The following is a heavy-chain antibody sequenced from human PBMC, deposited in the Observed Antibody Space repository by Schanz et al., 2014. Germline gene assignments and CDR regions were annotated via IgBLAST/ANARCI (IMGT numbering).Heavy chain of an antibody. D-gene: IGHD1-26*01. CDR3: AKLSLDIVGVNRPDYYFDY. CDR1: GITFSSYA. CDR2: ISGSGGST. Sequence: VQLVQSGGGVVQPGGSLRLSCAASGITFSSYAMSWVRQAPGKGLEWVSGISGSGGSTYYGDSVKGRFTISRDNSKNTLYLQMNSLRAEDTAVYYCAKLSLDIVGVNRPDYYFDYWGQGTLVTFSS. J-gene: IGHJ4*02. V-gene: IGHV3-23*04.